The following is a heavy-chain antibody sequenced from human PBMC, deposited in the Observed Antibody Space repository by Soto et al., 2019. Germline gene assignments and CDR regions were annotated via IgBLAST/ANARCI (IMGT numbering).Heavy chain of an antibody. CDR1: GGAFSSYA. CDR2: IIPIFGTA. Sequence: GASVKVSCKASGGAFSSYAISWVRQAPGQGLEWMGGIIPIFGTANYAQKFQGRVTITADESTSTAYMELSSLRSEDTAVYYCARGKMATIVPIPYSYYYGMDVWGQGITVSVS. CDR3: ARGKMATIVPIPYSYYYGMDV. J-gene: IGHJ6*02. D-gene: IGHD5-12*01. V-gene: IGHV1-69*13.